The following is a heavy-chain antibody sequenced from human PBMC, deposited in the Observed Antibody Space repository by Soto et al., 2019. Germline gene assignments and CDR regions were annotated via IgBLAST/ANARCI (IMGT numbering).Heavy chain of an antibody. D-gene: IGHD6-13*01. CDR1: GGSISSSSYY. CDR2: IYYSGST. V-gene: IGHV4-39*01. Sequence: ASETLSLTCTVSGGSISSSSYYWGWIRQPPGKGLEWIGSIYYSGSTYYNPSLKSRVTISVDTSKNQFSLKLSSVTAADTAVYYCARHGLYSSSWYGEYYYGMDVWGQGTTVTVSS. CDR3: ARHGLYSSSWYGEYYYGMDV. J-gene: IGHJ6*02.